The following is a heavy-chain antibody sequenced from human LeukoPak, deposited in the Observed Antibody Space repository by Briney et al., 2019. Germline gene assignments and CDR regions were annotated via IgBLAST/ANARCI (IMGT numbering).Heavy chain of an antibody. V-gene: IGHV1-69*01. CDR2: IIPIFGTA. D-gene: IGHD3-16*02. J-gene: IGHJ5*02. CDR3: ARSGRGTFGGVIATNWFDP. CDR1: GGTFSSYA. Sequence: SVKVSCKASGGTFSSYAISWVRQAPGQGLEWMGGIIPIFGTANYAQKFQGRVTITADESTSTAYMELSSLRSEDTAVYYCARSGRGTFGGVIATNWFDPWGQGTLVTVSS.